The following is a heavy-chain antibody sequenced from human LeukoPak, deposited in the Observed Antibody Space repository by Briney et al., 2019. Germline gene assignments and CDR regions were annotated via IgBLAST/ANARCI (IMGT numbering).Heavy chain of an antibody. Sequence: GAAVQVSCQASGYTFTSYGILWVRQAPGLGLEWIGWISTYNGNTKHAQTLQGRVTMTTHTSTTTAHLELRSLRSDDTAVYYCARGPYCSGGSWYSSVWLVYDYWGQGTLVTVSS. V-gene: IGHV1-18*01. CDR1: GYTFTSYG. CDR3: ARGPYCSGGSWYSSVWLVYDY. J-gene: IGHJ4*02. CDR2: ISTYNGNT. D-gene: IGHD2-15*01.